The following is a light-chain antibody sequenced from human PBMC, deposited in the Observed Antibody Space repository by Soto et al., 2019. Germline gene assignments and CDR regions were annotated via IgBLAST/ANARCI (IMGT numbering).Light chain of an antibody. J-gene: IGLJ3*02. Sequence: QSALTQPPSASGSPGQSVTISCTGTSSDVGKYDYVSWFQHHPGKAPKLIIYEVSKRPSGVPDRFSGSNSGNTATLTISRVEAGDEADYYCQVWDSSSDHWVFGGGTQLTVL. CDR2: EVS. CDR1: SSDVGKYDY. CDR3: QVWDSSSDHWV. V-gene: IGLV2-8*01.